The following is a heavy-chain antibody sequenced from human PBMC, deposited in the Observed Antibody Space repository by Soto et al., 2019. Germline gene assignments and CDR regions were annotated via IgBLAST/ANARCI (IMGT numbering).Heavy chain of an antibody. J-gene: IGHJ5*02. CDR2: IIPIFGTA. D-gene: IGHD3-22*01. Sequence: ASVKVSCKASGGTFSSYAISWVRQAPGQGLEWMGGIIPIFGTANYAQKFQGRVTITADESTSTAYMELSSLRSEDTAVYYCARARITMIVVAHGFDPWGQGNLVTVSS. CDR1: GGTFSSYA. CDR3: ARARITMIVVAHGFDP. V-gene: IGHV1-69*13.